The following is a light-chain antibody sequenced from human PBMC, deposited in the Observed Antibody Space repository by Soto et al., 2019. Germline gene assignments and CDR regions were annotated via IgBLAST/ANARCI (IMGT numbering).Light chain of an antibody. CDR3: QHFRA. Sequence: SVLTQSPGTLSLSPGERATLSCRASQSVGRHLNWYRQKPGQAPRLLIYDASERATGIPDRFSGSGSGTDFTLTISRLEPEDFVLYYCQHFRAFGQGTRLEIK. V-gene: IGKV3-11*01. J-gene: IGKJ5*01. CDR2: DAS. CDR1: QSVGRH.